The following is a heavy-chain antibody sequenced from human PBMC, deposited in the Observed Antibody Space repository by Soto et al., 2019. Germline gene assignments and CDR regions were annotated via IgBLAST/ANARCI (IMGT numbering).Heavy chain of an antibody. Sequence: QVQLVQSGAEVKKPGASVKVSCKASGYTFTSYDINWVRQATGQGPEWMGWMKPNSGNTGYAQKFRGRVAMTRNTSTSSAYMELGSLRSEDTAVYYCARALRAYGDYYLDSWGQGTLVTVSS. CDR3: ARALRAYGDYYLDS. D-gene: IGHD4-17*01. CDR1: GYTFTSYD. J-gene: IGHJ4*02. CDR2: MKPNSGNT. V-gene: IGHV1-8*01.